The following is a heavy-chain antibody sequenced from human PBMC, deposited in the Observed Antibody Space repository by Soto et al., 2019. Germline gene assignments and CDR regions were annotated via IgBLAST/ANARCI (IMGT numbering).Heavy chain of an antibody. CDR1: GFTFSSSA. CDR3: AEVQGTYYHDSSGYLSAVFDI. V-gene: IGHV1-58*01. Sequence: SVKVSCKASGFTFSSSAVQWVRQARGQRLEWRGWIVVGSGNTNYAQKFQERFTITWDMSTGTAYMELSSLRSEDTAVYYCAEVQGTYYHDSSGYLSAVFDIWGQGTMVTVSS. D-gene: IGHD3-22*01. J-gene: IGHJ3*02. CDR2: IVVGSGNT.